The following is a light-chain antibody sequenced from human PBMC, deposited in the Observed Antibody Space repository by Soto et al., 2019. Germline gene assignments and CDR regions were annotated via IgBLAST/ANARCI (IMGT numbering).Light chain of an antibody. Sequence: DIQMTQSPSSVSASVGDRVTITCRASQGISSWVAWYQQKPVKAPKLLIYAASSLESGVPSRFSGSGSGTDFTLTISSLQPEDFATYYCQQTNSFPRTFGPGTKVDI. V-gene: IGKV1-12*01. CDR2: AAS. CDR1: QGISSW. CDR3: QQTNSFPRT. J-gene: IGKJ3*01.